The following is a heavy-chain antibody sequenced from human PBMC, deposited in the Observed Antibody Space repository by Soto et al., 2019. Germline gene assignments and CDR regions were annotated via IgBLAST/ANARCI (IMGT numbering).Heavy chain of an antibody. CDR3: ARVNYDILTGPPGAY. CDR1: GGTFSSYA. Sequence: SVKVSCKASGGTFSSYAISWVRQAPGQGLEWMGGIIPIFGTANYAQKFQGRVTITADESTSTAYMELSSLRSEDTAVYYCARVNYDILTGPPGAYWGQGTLVTVSS. CDR2: IIPIFGTA. V-gene: IGHV1-69*13. J-gene: IGHJ4*02. D-gene: IGHD3-9*01.